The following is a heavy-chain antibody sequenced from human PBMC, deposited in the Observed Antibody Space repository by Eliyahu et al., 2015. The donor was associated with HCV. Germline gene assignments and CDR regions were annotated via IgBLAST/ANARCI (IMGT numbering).Heavy chain of an antibody. CDR1: Y. J-gene: IGHJ2*01. CDR3: ARDQGYFDL. Sequence: YWSWIRQPPGKGLEWIGYIYYSGSTNYNPSLKSRLTISVDTSKNQFSLKLTSVTAADTAVYYCARDQGYFDLWGRGTLVTVSS. V-gene: IGHV4-59*01. CDR2: IYYSGST.